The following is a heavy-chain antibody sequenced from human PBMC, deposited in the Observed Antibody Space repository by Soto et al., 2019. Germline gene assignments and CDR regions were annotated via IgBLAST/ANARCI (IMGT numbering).Heavy chain of an antibody. Sequence: ASVKVSCKASGYTFTSYGISLVRQAPGQGLEWMGWISAYNGNTNYAQKLQGRVTMTTDTSTSTAHMELSSLRSEDTAVYYCARGSGYYYWDDYWGQGTLVTVSS. D-gene: IGHD3-22*01. CDR3: ARGSGYYYWDDY. CDR2: ISAYNGNT. V-gene: IGHV1-18*01. CDR1: GYTFTSYG. J-gene: IGHJ4*02.